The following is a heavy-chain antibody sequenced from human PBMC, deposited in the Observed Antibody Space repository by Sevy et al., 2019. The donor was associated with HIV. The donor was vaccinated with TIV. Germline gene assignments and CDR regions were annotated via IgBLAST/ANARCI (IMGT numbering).Heavy chain of an antibody. D-gene: IGHD3-22*01. Sequence: GGSLRLSCAASGFTFSSYSMNWVRQAPGKGLEWVSSISSSSSYIYYAGSVKGRFTISRDNAKNSLYLQMNSLRAEDTAVYYCARGLDSSGFDYWGQGTLVTVSS. CDR3: ARGLDSSGFDY. V-gene: IGHV3-21*01. CDR1: GFTFSSYS. J-gene: IGHJ4*02. CDR2: ISSSSSYI.